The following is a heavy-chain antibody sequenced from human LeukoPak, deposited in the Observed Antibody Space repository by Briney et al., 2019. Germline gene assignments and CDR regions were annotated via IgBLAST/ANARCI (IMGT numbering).Heavy chain of an antibody. J-gene: IGHJ4*02. CDR3: AKVNGLYDSSGYYLYYFDY. V-gene: IGHV3-9*01. CDR1: GFTFDDYA. Sequence: PGGSLRLSCAASGFTFDDYAMHWVRHAPGKGLEWVSGISWNSGSIGYADSVKGRFTISRDNAKNSLYLQMNSLRAEDTALYYCAKVNGLYDSSGYYLYYFDYWGQGTLVTVSS. D-gene: IGHD3-22*01. CDR2: ISWNSGSI.